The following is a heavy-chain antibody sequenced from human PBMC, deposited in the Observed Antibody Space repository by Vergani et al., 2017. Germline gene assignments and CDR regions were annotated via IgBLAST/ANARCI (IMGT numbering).Heavy chain of an antibody. CDR2: ISSRYPST. CDR3: ARLSYDTAPYLQGGYDC. Sequence: EVQLLESGGGLVQPGGSLRLSCAASGFTFSACPMTWFRQAPGKGLEWVSAISSRYPSTYYADSVKGRFTISRDNSKNMLYLQMNSLRAEDTAVYYCARLSYDTAPYLQGGYDCWGQGTLVSVSS. D-gene: IGHD3-22*01. CDR1: GFTFSACP. J-gene: IGHJ4*02. V-gene: IGHV3-23*01.